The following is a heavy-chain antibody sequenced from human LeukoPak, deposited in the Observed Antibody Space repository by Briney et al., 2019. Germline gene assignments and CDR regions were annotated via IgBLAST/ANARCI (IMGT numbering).Heavy chain of an antibody. V-gene: IGHV1-18*01. J-gene: IGHJ5*02. Sequence: ASVKVSCKASGYTFTTYGISWVRQAPGQGLEWMGWISAYNGNTNYGQKLQGSLTMTTDTSTSTAYMELRSLRSDDTAVYYCARSRRGSGWYWFDPWGQGTLVTVSS. CDR3: ARSRRGSGWYWFDP. D-gene: IGHD6-19*01. CDR1: GYTFTTYG. CDR2: ISAYNGNT.